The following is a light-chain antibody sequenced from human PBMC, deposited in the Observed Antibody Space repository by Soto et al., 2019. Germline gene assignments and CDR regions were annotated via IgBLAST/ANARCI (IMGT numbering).Light chain of an antibody. CDR3: CTFAGRYSYV. J-gene: IGLJ1*01. CDR2: DVA. V-gene: IGLV2-11*01. Sequence: QSVLTQPRSVSGSPGQSVTISCTGTTSDVGSYSFVSWHQQHPGKAPKLMIYDVAKRPSGVPDRFSGSKSGNTASLTISGLQAEDEADYYCCTFAGRYSYVFGSGTKVTVL. CDR1: TSDVGSYSF.